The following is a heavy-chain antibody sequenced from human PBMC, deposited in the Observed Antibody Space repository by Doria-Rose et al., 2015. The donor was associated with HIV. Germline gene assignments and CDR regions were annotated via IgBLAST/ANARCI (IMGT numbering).Heavy chain of an antibody. CDR1: GGSFSGYY. J-gene: IGHJ6*02. Sequence: VQLQESGAGLVKPSETLSLTCAVFGGSFSGYYRSWIRQPPGKGLEWIGEINHSGSTNYKTSLKSRVTISLDTTKTLCALMLRSVTAADTAVYYCARGLLRGGWNDVDYYYGMDVWGQGTTVTVSS. V-gene: IGHV4-34*01. D-gene: IGHD1-1*01. CDR2: INHSGST. CDR3: ARGLLRGGWNDVDYYYGMDV.